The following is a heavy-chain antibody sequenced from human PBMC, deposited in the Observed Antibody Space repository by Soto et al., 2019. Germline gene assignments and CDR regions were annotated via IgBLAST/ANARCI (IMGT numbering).Heavy chain of an antibody. D-gene: IGHD6-13*01. V-gene: IGHV4-34*01. CDR3: AAGDY. J-gene: IGHJ4*02. Sequence: SETLSLPCAFYGGSFRGYYWSWIRQPPGKGLEWIGEINHSGSTNYNPSLKSRVTISVDTSKNQFSLKLSSVTAADTAVYYCAAGDYWGQGTLVTVSS. CDR2: INHSGST. CDR1: GGSFRGYY.